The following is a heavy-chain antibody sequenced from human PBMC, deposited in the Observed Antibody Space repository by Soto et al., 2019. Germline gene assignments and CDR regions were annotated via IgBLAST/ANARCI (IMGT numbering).Heavy chain of an antibody. V-gene: IGHV3-15*07. J-gene: IGHJ4*02. CDR2: IKSKTDGGTT. Sequence: GGSLRLSCAASGFTFSNAWMNWVRQAPGKGLEWVGRIKSKTDGGTTDYAAPVKGRFTISRDDSKNTLYLQMNSLKTEDTAVYYCTTSPWGRQLPTTDYWGQGTLVTVSS. CDR3: TTSPWGRQLPTTDY. CDR1: GFTFSNAW. D-gene: IGHD2-2*01.